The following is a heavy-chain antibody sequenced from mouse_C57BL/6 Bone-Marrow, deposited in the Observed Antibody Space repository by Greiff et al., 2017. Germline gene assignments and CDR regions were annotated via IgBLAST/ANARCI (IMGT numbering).Heavy chain of an antibody. Sequence: EVKLQESGPGLVKPSQTVFLTCTVTGISITTGNYRWSWIRQFPGNKLEWIGYIYYSGTITYNPSLTSRTTITRDTPKNQFFLEMNSLTAEDTATYYCARVYYGSSHWYFDVWGTGTTVTVSS. CDR1: GISITTGNYR. CDR2: IYYSGTI. CDR3: ARVYYGSSHWYFDV. D-gene: IGHD1-1*01. V-gene: IGHV3-5*01. J-gene: IGHJ1*03.